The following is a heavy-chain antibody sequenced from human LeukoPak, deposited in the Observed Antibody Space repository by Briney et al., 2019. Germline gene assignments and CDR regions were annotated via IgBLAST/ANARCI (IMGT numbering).Heavy chain of an antibody. D-gene: IGHD3-10*01. V-gene: IGHV3-74*01. J-gene: IGHJ6*02. CDR1: GFTFSSYW. Sequence: GGSLRLSCAASGFTFSSYWMYWVRQAPGKGLVWVSNTNTDGSITGYADSVKGRFTISRDNAKNSLYLQMNSLRAEDTAVYYCARDGNYYGSGSYNPHYGMDVWGQGTTVTVSS. CDR3: ARDGNYYGSGSYNPHYGMDV. CDR2: TNTDGSIT.